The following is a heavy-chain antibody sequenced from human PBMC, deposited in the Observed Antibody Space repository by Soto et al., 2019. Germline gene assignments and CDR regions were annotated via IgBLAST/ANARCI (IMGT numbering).Heavy chain of an antibody. CDR1: GYTFTSYY. CDR3: AFAALLWFGELPSSGRFDP. V-gene: IGHV1-46*01. D-gene: IGHD3-10*01. J-gene: IGHJ5*02. Sequence: ASVKVSCKASGYTFTSYYMHWVRQAPGQGLEWMGIINPSGGSTSYAQKFQGRVTMTRDTSTSTVYMELSSLRSEDTAVYYCAFAALLWFGELPSSGRFDPWGQGTLVTVSS. CDR2: INPSGGST.